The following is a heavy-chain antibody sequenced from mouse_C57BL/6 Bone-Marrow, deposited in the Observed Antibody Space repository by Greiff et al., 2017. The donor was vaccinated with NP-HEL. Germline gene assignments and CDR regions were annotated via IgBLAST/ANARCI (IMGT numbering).Heavy chain of an antibody. CDR3: ARLAYYGFMDY. V-gene: IGHV4-2*02. CDR1: GFDFSRYW. D-gene: IGHD1-1*01. J-gene: IGHJ4*01. CDR2: INTGSSTI. Sequence: EVQLQESGGGLVQPGGSLNLSCAASGFDFSRYWMSWARQAPGKGQEWIGEINTGSSTINYTPSLKDKFIISRDNAKNTLYLQMSKVRSEDTALDYCARLAYYGFMDYWGQGTSVTVSS.